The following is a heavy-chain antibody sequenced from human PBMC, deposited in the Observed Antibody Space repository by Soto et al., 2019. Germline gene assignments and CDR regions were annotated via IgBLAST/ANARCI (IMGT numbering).Heavy chain of an antibody. V-gene: IGHV2-5*02. CDR3: AHIVVAGLGYYFDY. CDR1: GFSLSSTRMA. D-gene: IGHD6-19*01. Sequence: QITLKESGPTLVKPTQTLTLTCIFSGFSLSSTRMAVGWIRQPPGKALEWLALIYWDDDKRYSPFLKSRLTITKDTSKTQVVLTMSNMDPVDTARYYCAHIVVAGLGYYFDYWGQGTLVTVSS. J-gene: IGHJ4*02. CDR2: IYWDDDK.